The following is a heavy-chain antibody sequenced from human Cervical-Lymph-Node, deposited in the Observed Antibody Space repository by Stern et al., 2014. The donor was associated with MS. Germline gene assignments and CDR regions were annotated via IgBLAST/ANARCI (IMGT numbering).Heavy chain of an antibody. V-gene: IGHV4-61*02. CDR2: MFSSGHT. CDR3: ARGYRFFDD. D-gene: IGHD3-16*02. J-gene: IGHJ4*02. CDR1: GGSISSGSYY. Sequence: QLQLQESGPGLVKPSQTLSLTCTVSGGSISSGSYYWSWIRQPAGKRLEWIGRMFSSGHTFYNPSLKSRVNISVDTSKNQVSLEMSSVTAADTAVYYCARGYRFFDDWGQGTLVTVSS.